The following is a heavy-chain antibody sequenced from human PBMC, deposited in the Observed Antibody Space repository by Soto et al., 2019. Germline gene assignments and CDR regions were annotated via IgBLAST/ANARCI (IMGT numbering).Heavy chain of an antibody. Sequence: SETLSLTCTVSGGSISSYYWSWIRQPPGKGLEWIGYIYYSGSTNYNPSLKSRVTISVDTSKNQFSLKLSSVTVAGTAVYYVARSFPPTYYDFWSGYPTYDMDVWGKGTTVTVSS. J-gene: IGHJ6*03. CDR2: IYYSGST. CDR3: ARSFPPTYYDFWSGYPTYDMDV. V-gene: IGHV4-59*01. CDR1: GGSISSYY. D-gene: IGHD3-3*01.